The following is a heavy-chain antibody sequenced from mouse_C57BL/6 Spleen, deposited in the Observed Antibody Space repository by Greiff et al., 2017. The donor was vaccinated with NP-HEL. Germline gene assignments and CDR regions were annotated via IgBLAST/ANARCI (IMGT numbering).Heavy chain of an antibody. CDR2: IDPSDSET. V-gene: IGHV1-52*01. Sequence: QVQLQQPGAELVRPGSSVKLSCKASGYTFTSYWMHWVKQRPIQGLEWIGNIDPSDSETHYNQKFKDKATLTVDKSSSTAYMQLSSLTSEDSAVYYCARNYYGGSYPFAYWGQGTLVTVSA. D-gene: IGHD1-1*01. CDR3: ARNYYGGSYPFAY. J-gene: IGHJ3*01. CDR1: GYTFTSYW.